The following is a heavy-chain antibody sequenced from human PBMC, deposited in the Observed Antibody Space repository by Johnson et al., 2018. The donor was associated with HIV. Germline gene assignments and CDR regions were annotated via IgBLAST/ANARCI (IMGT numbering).Heavy chain of an antibody. Sequence: VQLVESGGGLVQPGGSLRLSCAASGFTFSSYDMHWVRQATGKGLEWVSAIGTAGDTYYQGSVKGRFTISRDNSKNTLYLQMNSLRAGDSAVYYCTTDLRVTTSLRAFDIWGQGTMVTVSS. D-gene: IGHD4-17*01. J-gene: IGHJ3*02. CDR1: GFTFSSYD. CDR3: TTDLRVTTSLRAFDI. V-gene: IGHV3-13*01. CDR2: IGTAGDT.